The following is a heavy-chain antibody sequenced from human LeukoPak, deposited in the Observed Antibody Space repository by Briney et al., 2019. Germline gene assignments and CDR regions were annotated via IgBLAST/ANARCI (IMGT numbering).Heavy chain of an antibody. V-gene: IGHV4-31*03. CDR3: ARFKGLYDILTGYYENDPKSDYYYYGMDV. J-gene: IGHJ6*02. CDR1: GGSISSGGYY. Sequence: PSQTLSLTCTVSGGSISSGGYYWSWIRQHPGKGLEWIGYIYYSGSTYYNPSLKSRVTISVDTSKNQFSLKLSSVTAADTAVYYCARFKGLYDILTGYYENDPKSDYYYYGMDVWGQGTTVTVSS. D-gene: IGHD3-9*01. CDR2: IYYSGST.